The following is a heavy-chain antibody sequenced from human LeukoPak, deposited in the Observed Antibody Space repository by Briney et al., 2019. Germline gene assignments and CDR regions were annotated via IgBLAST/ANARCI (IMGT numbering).Heavy chain of an antibody. D-gene: IGHD2-21*01. CDR1: GFTVSSNY. CDR2: SDSGNT. CDR3: AKAPVTTCRGAYCYPFDY. V-gene: IGHV3-53*01. Sequence: GGSLRLSCAASGFTVSSNYMSWVRQAPGKGLEWVSASDSGNTYHADSVKGRFTISRDSSKNTLFLQMNRLRPEDAAVYYCAKAPVTTCRGAYCYPFDYWGQGTLVTVSS. J-gene: IGHJ4*02.